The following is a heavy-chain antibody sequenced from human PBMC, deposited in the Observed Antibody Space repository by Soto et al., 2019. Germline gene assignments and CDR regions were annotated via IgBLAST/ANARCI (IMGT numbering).Heavy chain of an antibody. CDR2: IYYSGST. CDR3: ARVEGEYYFDY. Sequence: ETLSLTCTVSGGSISSYYWSWIRQPPGKGLEWIGYIYYSGSTNYNPSLKSRVTISVDTSKNQFSLKLSSVTAADTAVYYCARVEGEYYFDYWGQGTLVTVSS. V-gene: IGHV4-59*01. D-gene: IGHD3-10*01. J-gene: IGHJ4*02. CDR1: GGSISSYY.